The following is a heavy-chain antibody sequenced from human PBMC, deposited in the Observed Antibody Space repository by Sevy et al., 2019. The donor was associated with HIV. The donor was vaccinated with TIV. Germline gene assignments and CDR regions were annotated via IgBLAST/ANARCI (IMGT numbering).Heavy chain of an antibody. Sequence: GGSLRLSCAASGFNFSSYGMHWVRQAPGKGLEWVAVISYDGSSKYYADSVKGRFTISRDSSKNTVYLQINRLRAEDTAVYYDAKESGSYYDFWSGHDAFAIWGQGTMVTVSS. CDR3: AKESGSYYDFWSGHDAFAI. V-gene: IGHV3-30*18. J-gene: IGHJ3*02. D-gene: IGHD3-3*01. CDR1: GFNFSSYG. CDR2: ISYDGSSK.